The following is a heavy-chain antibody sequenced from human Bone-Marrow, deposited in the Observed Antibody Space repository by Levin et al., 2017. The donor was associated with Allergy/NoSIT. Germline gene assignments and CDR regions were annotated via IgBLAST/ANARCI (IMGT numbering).Heavy chain of an antibody. CDR1: GYSFSSYW. D-gene: IGHD3-3*01. V-gene: IGHV5-51*01. J-gene: IGHJ4*02. CDR2: IYPANSYV. Sequence: GESLKISCTGSGYSFSSYWIGWVRQTPGKGLEWMGFIYPANSYVKYSPSFQGQVTISADKSINTAYLQWSSLEASDTAMYYCTRHMVSGSWSGYSASPLDYWGQGTLVTVSS. CDR3: TRHMVSGSWSGYSASPLDY.